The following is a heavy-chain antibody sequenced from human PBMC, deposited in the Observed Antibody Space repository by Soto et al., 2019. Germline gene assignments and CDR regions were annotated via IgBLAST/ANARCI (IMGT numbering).Heavy chain of an antibody. J-gene: IGHJ5*02. D-gene: IGHD1-1*01. CDR1: GYTFTSYD. V-gene: IGHV1-8*01. CDR3: ARVRDNLHPHGPQFDP. Sequence: ASVKVSCKASGYTFTSYDINWVRQATGQGLEWMGWMNPNSGNTGYAQKFQGRVTMTRNTSISTAYMELSSLRSEDTAVYYCARVRDNLHPHGPQFDPWGQGTLVTVCS. CDR2: MNPNSGNT.